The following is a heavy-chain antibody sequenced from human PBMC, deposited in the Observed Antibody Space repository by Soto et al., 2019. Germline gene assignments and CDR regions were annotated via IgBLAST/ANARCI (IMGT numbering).Heavy chain of an antibody. Sequence: QITLKESGPTLVKPTQTLTLTCTFSGFSLSTSGVGVGWIRQPPGKALEWLALIYWNDDKRYIPSLKSRLTIPKDSSKNQVVLTMPNMDPVDTATYYCAHCPLWFGESHAFDIWGQGTMVTVSS. D-gene: IGHD3-10*01. CDR1: GFSLSTSGVG. CDR2: IYWNDDK. CDR3: AHCPLWFGESHAFDI. V-gene: IGHV2-5*01. J-gene: IGHJ3*02.